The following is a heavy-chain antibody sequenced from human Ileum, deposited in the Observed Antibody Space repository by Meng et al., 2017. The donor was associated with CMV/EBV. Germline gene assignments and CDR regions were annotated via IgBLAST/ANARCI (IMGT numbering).Heavy chain of an antibody. CDR2: ITAYKRNT. V-gene: IGHV1-18*01. CDR1: VYSLTNKG. CDR3: ARVGRYSSSFHYIDY. D-gene: IGHD6-6*01. Sequence: QVHLLQSEAEMKKPGASVKACCKPSVYSLTNKGISWVRQGPGKGLEWMGWITAYKRNTNYAPKFQGRVTISADESTSTAYMELSSLTSEDTALYYCARVGRYSSSFHYIDYWGQGTLVTVSS. J-gene: IGHJ4*02.